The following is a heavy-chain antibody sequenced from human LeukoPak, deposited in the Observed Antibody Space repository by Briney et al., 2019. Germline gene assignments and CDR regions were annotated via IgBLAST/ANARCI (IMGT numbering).Heavy chain of an antibody. Sequence: PSETLSLTCAVSGGSISSGGYSWSWIRQPPGKGLEWIGYIYHSGSTYYNPSLKSRVTISVDRSKNQFSLKLSSVTAADTAVYYCASIVRGKDYWGQGTLVTVSS. CDR1: GGSISSGGYS. J-gene: IGHJ4*02. CDR3: ASIVRGKDY. D-gene: IGHD3-10*01. CDR2: IYHSGST. V-gene: IGHV4-30-2*01.